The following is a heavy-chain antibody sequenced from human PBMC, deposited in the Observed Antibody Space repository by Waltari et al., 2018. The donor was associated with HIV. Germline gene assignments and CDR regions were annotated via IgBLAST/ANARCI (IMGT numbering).Heavy chain of an antibody. CDR1: GYSFTKYW. D-gene: IGHD6-13*01. V-gene: IGHV5-51*01. J-gene: IGHJ5*02. Sequence: EVQLVQSGAEVKKPGESLKISCKGSGYSFTKYWIGWVRQTPGKGLEWMGSIYPGDSDTRYSPSFQGQVTISADKSITTAYLQWSSLKASDTAMYYCARLNPSAVDGNVNYFDPWGQGTLVTVSS. CDR2: IYPGDSDT. CDR3: ARLNPSAVDGNVNYFDP.